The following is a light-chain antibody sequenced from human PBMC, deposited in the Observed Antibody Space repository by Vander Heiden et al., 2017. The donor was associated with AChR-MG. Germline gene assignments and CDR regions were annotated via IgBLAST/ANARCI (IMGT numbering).Light chain of an antibody. CDR1: ASDIGSYNY. V-gene: IGLV2-14*03. Sequence: QSALTQPASVSGSPGQSITMSCTGTASDIGSYNYVSWYQQHPGSAPNLMIYDVSVRPSGVSRRFSGSRSGNTASLTISGLQADDEADYYCSSYTTATTLVFGGGTKLTVL. CDR2: DVS. CDR3: SSYTTATTLV. J-gene: IGLJ2*01.